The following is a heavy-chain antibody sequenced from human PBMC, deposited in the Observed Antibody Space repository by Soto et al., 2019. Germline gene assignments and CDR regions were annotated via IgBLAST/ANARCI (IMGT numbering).Heavy chain of an antibody. CDR1: GFTFSNAW. D-gene: IGHD4-17*01. Sequence: EVQLVESGGGLVKPGGSLRLSCAASGFTFSNAWMNWVRQAPGKGLEWVGRIKSKTDGGTTDYAAPVKGRFTISRDDSKNTLYLQINSLKTEDTAVYYCTTDELHDDYGGFYRGQGTLVTVSS. CDR2: IKSKTDGGTT. V-gene: IGHV3-15*07. J-gene: IGHJ4*02. CDR3: TTDELHDDYGGFY.